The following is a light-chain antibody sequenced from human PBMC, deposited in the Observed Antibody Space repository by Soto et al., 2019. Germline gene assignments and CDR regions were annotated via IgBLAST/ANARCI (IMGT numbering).Light chain of an antibody. J-gene: IGKJ1*01. CDR2: ATS. CDR3: QHYGRSPM. V-gene: IGKV3-20*01. Sequence: EIVLTQSPATLSLSPGERATLSCRASQSVTSTYLAWYQQRPGQAPRLLLYATSSRAIGVPDRFSGSGSGTDFTLTISRLEPEDFATYYCQHYGRSPMFGQGTKV. CDR1: QSVTSTY.